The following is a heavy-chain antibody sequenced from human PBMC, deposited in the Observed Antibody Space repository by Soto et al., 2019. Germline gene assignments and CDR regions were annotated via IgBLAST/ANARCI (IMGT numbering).Heavy chain of an antibody. CDR2: INSDGSIT. CDR1: GFTFSSYW. D-gene: IGHD2-8*01. CDR3: ARSNGGNWFDP. J-gene: IGHJ5*02. V-gene: IGHV3-74*01. Sequence: SLRLSCAVVGFTFSSYWMHRVRQAPGEGLLWVSRINSDGSITNYADSVKGRFTISRDNAKNTLYLQMNSLRAEDTAVYYCARSNGGNWFDPWGQGTLVTVSS.